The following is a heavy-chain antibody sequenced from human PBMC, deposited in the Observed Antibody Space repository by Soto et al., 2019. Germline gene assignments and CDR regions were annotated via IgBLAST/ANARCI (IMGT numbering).Heavy chain of an antibody. V-gene: IGHV6-1*01. Sequence: SQTLSLTCAISGDSVSSNSAAWSWIRQSPSRGLEWLGRTYYRSKWYNDYAVSVKSRITINPDTSKNQFSLQLNSVTPEDTAVYYCARVPNKWAVEQSESFDYWGQGTLVTVSS. CDR3: ARVPNKWAVEQSESFDY. J-gene: IGHJ4*02. CDR1: GDSVSSNSAA. D-gene: IGHD6-13*01. CDR2: TYYRSKWYN.